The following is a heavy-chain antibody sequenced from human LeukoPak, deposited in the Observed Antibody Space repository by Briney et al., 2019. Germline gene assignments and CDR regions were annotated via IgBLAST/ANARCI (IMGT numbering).Heavy chain of an antibody. D-gene: IGHD5-12*01. Sequence: ASVKVSCKASGGTFSSYAISWVRQAPGQGLEWMGGIIPIFGTANYAQKFQGRVTITADESTSTAYMELSSLRSEDTAVYYCARGYSGYDYVPGFVDYWGQGTLVTVSS. CDR1: GGTFSSYA. CDR3: ARGYSGYDYVPGFVDY. V-gene: IGHV1-69*01. J-gene: IGHJ4*02. CDR2: IIPIFGTA.